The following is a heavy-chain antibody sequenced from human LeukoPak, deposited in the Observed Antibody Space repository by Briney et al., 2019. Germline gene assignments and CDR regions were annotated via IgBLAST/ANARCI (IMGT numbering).Heavy chain of an antibody. J-gene: IGHJ4*02. Sequence: SETLSLTCTVSGGSVSSNSYYWGWIRQPPGKGLEWIGSIYYSGNTYYNPSLKSRVTKSVDTSKNQFSLKLSSVTAADTAVYYCARSGYVEGYSSSWYDYFDYWGQGTLVTVSS. D-gene: IGHD6-13*01. CDR1: GGSVSSNSYY. V-gene: IGHV4-39*01. CDR3: ARSGYVEGYSSSWYDYFDY. CDR2: IYYSGNT.